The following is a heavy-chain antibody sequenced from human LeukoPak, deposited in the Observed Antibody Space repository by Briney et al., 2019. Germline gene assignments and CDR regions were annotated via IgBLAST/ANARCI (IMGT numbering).Heavy chain of an antibody. V-gene: IGHV4-39*01. CDR1: GGSISSSSYY. CDR3: ARQLHDRTLVVVPAAVTY. D-gene: IGHD2-2*01. Sequence: SETLSLTCTVSGGSISSSSYYWGWIRQPPGKGLEWIGSIYYSGSTYYNPSLKSRVTISVDTSKNQFSLKLSSVTAADTAVYYCARQLHDRTLVVVPAAVTYWGQGTLVTVSS. J-gene: IGHJ4*02. CDR2: IYYSGST.